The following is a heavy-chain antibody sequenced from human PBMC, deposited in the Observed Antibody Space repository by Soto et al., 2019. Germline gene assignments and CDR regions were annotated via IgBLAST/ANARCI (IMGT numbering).Heavy chain of an antibody. Sequence: SETLTLTCTVSGGSISSSSYYWGWIRQPPGKGLEWIGSIYYSGSTYYNPSLKSRVTISVDTSKNQFSLKLSSVTAADTAVYYCARSLSYGDYAEYNWFDPWGQGTLVTVSS. CDR1: GGSISSSSYY. J-gene: IGHJ5*02. D-gene: IGHD4-17*01. V-gene: IGHV4-39*07. CDR3: ARSLSYGDYAEYNWFDP. CDR2: IYYSGST.